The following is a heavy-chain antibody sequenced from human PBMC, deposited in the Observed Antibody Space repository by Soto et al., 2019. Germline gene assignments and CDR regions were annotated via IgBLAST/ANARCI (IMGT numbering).Heavy chain of an antibody. J-gene: IGHJ4*02. CDR1: GGSISSGDYY. CDR2: IYYSGST. V-gene: IGHV4-30-4*02. CDR3: TRGGGAYKNGH. D-gene: IGHD1-1*01. Sequence: SETLSLTCSVSGGSISSGDYYWSWIRQPPGKGLEWIGYIYYSGSTYYNPSLKSRVTISVDTSKNQFSLKLSSVNAADTAVYYCTRGGGAYKNGHWGQGTLVTVSS.